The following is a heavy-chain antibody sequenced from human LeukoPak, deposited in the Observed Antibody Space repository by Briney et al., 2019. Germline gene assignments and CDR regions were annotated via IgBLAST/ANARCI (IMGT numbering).Heavy chain of an antibody. V-gene: IGHV4-34*01. J-gene: IGHJ4*02. D-gene: IGHD3-22*01. CDR1: GGSFSGYY. Sequence: SETLSLTCAVYGGSFSGYYWSWIRQPPGKGLEWIGEIDHSGSTNYNPSLKSRVTISVDTSKNQFSLKLSSVTAADTAVYYRARAWYYYDSSGYYPFDYWGQGTLVTVSS. CDR3: ARAWYYYDSSGYYPFDY. CDR2: IDHSGST.